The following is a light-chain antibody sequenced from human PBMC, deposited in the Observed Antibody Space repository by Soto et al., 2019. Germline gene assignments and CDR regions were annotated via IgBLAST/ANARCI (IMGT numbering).Light chain of an antibody. J-gene: IGKJ4*01. CDR2: KAS. CDR3: QQYNSYSPLT. Sequence: IQPAQVSSPQSAPLRESLTITCQASQSISSWLAWCQQKPGKAPKLLIYKASGLESGVPSRFSGSGSGTDFTLTISSLQPDDFATYYCQQYNSYSPLTFGGGTKVDIK. CDR1: QSISSW. V-gene: IGKV1-5*03.